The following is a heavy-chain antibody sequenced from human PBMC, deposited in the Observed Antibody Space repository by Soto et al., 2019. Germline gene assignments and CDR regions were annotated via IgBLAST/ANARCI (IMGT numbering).Heavy chain of an antibody. V-gene: IGHV1-8*01. CDR3: ARMATFGSLNWFDP. Sequence: ASVKVSCKASGYSFTNNDVSWVRQATGQGLEWMGWMNPGSGDTGYAQKFQGRVTMTRDISIATSYMELSSLRSDDTAIYYCARMATFGSLNWFDPWGQGTLVTV. J-gene: IGHJ5*02. D-gene: IGHD3-16*01. CDR2: MNPGSGDT. CDR1: GYSFTNND.